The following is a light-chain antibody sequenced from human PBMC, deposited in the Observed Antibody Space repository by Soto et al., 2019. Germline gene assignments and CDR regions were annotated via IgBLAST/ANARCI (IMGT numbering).Light chain of an antibody. V-gene: IGLV2-23*02. J-gene: IGLJ1*01. CDR2: DVS. Sequence: QSVLTQPASVSGSPGQSITISCTGTSSDVGNYNLVSWYQQHPGKAPKLMIYDVSKRPSGVFNRFSGSRSGNTASLTISGLQADDEADYYCCSYAGDSYVFGTGTKVT. CDR3: CSYAGDSYV. CDR1: SSDVGNYNL.